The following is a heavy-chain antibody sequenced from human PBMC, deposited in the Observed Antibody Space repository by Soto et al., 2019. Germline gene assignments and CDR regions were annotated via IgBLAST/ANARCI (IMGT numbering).Heavy chain of an antibody. Sequence: EVQLVESGGGLVQPGGSLRLSCAASGFTFSSYSMNWVRQAPGKGLEWVSYISSSSSTIYYADSVKGRFTISRDNAKNSLYLQMNSLRAEDTAVYYCAREDSSSFTSRYYFDYWGHGTLVTVSS. CDR1: GFTFSSYS. CDR2: ISSSSSTI. V-gene: IGHV3-48*01. D-gene: IGHD6-6*01. CDR3: AREDSSSFTSRYYFDY. J-gene: IGHJ4*01.